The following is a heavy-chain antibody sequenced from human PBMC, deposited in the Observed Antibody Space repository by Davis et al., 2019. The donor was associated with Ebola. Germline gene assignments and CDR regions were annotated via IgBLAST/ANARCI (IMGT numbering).Heavy chain of an antibody. CDR3: ARCRGPGYYYYYYYMDV. CDR2: ITPSGST. CDR1: GWPLIGYY. Sequence: PSEILSPTFAARGWPLIGYYWSWTRQPPGKGLEWIGEITPSGSTHYNPSLKSRVTISVDTSKNQFSLKRSSVTAADTAVYYCARCRGPGYYYYYYYMDVWGKGTTVTVSS. J-gene: IGHJ6*03. D-gene: IGHD1-14*01. V-gene: IGHV4-34*01.